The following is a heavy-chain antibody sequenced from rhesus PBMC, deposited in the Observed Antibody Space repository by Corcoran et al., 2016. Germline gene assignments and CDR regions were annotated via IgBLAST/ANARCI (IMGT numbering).Heavy chain of an antibody. J-gene: IGHJ4*01. CDR2: IYGSGRST. V-gene: IGHV4S11*01. CDR3: ARGPGSSDY. D-gene: IGHD6-25*01. CDR1: GGSISSNY. Sequence: QVQLQESGPGLVKPLATLSLTCAVSGGSISSNYWTWCRHPPGKGLEWIGYIYGSGRSTNYNPSLKSRVTLSVDTSKNQFSLKLSSVTAADTAVYYCARGPGSSDYWGQGVLVTVSS.